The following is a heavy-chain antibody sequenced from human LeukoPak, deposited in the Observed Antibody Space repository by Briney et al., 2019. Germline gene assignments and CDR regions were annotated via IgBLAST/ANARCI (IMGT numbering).Heavy chain of an antibody. D-gene: IGHD1-1*01. Sequence: SETLSLTCTVSGGSVSGYYWGWIRQPPGKGLEWIGYIYYSGNTNYHPSLKSRVTISVDTSKNQFSLKLSSVTAADTAVYYCARLNGGVWGKGTTVTVSS. CDR3: ARLNGGV. CDR2: IYYSGNT. CDR1: GGSVSGYY. V-gene: IGHV4-59*02. J-gene: IGHJ6*04.